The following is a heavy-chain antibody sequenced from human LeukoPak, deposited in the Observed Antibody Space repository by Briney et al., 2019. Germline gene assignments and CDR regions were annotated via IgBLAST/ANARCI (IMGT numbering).Heavy chain of an antibody. J-gene: IGHJ5*02. CDR2: IYYSGST. CDR1: GGSISSSNW. CDR3: ARRSGYPYNWFDP. V-gene: IGHV4-4*02. D-gene: IGHD3-22*01. Sequence: PSETLSLTCAVSGGSISSSNWWSWVRQPPGKGLEWIGYIYYSGSTNYNPSLKSRVTISVDTSKNQFSLKLSSVTAADTAVYYCARRSGYPYNWFDPWGQGTLVTVSS.